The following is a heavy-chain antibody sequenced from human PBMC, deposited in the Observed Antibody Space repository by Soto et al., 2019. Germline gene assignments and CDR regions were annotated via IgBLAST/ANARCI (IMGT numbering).Heavy chain of an antibody. D-gene: IGHD1-26*01. Sequence: PVGSLRLSCAASGFTFSSYAMSWVRQAPGKGLEWVSAISGSGGSTYYADSVKGRFTISRDNSKNTLYLQMNSLRAEDTAVYYCAKPLGSGWELLNDAFDIWGQGTMVTVSS. CDR1: GFTFSSYA. V-gene: IGHV3-23*01. J-gene: IGHJ3*02. CDR3: AKPLGSGWELLNDAFDI. CDR2: ISGSGGST.